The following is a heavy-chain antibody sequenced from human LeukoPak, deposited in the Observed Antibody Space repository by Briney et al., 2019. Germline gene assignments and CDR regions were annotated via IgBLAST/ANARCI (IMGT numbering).Heavy chain of an antibody. CDR2: INSDGGST. J-gene: IGHJ6*02. Sequence: GGSLRLSCAAPGFTFSSYWMHWVRQAPGKGLVWVSRINSDGGSTSYADSVKGRFTISRDNAKNTLYLQMNSLRAEDTAVYYCAREERFLEWLAAYYYYGMDVWGQGTTVTVSS. CDR1: GFTFSSYW. V-gene: IGHV3-74*01. D-gene: IGHD3-3*01. CDR3: AREERFLEWLAAYYYYGMDV.